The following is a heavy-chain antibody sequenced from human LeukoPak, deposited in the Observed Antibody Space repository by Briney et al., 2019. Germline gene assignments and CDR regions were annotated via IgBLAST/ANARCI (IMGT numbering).Heavy chain of an antibody. CDR3: ARDKYCSNSYCPASWFDP. V-gene: IGHV3-7*01. CDR1: GFTFSSYW. CDR2: VKQDGSEK. D-gene: IGHD2-15*01. J-gene: IGHJ5*02. Sequence: GGSLRLSCAASGFTFSSYWMSWVRQAPGKGLEWVANVKQDGSEKHYVDSVKGRFTISGDNTENSLHLQMNSLRAEDTAVYYCARDKYCSNSYCPASWFDPWGQGTLVTVSS.